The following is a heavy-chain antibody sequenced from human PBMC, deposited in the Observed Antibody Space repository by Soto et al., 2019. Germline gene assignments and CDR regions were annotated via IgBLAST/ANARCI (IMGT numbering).Heavy chain of an antibody. CDR3: ARDRAKWKDYYYYGMDV. CDR2: ISYSGST. J-gene: IGHJ6*02. D-gene: IGHD1-20*01. Sequence: QVQLQESGPGLVKPSQTLSLTCSVSGGSISSRDDFWTWIRQPPGKGLEWIGYISYSGSTYYNPSLKSRLTMSVDTSKNQFSLMLSSVTAADTAVYYCARDRAKWKDYYYYGMDVWGQGTTVTVSS. CDR1: GGSISSRDDF. V-gene: IGHV4-30-4*01.